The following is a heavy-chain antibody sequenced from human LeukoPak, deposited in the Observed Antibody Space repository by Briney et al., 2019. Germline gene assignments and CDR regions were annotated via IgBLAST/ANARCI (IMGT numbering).Heavy chain of an antibody. CDR2: INHSGST. CDR1: GGSFSGYY. J-gene: IGHJ4*02. V-gene: IGHV4-34*01. CDR3: ARVQGHDTMIVVVPSYFDY. D-gene: IGHD3-22*01. Sequence: PSETLSLTCAVYGGSFSGYYWSWIRQPPGKGLEWIGEINHSGSTNYNPSLKSRVTISVDTSKNQFSLKLSSVTAADTAVYYCARVQGHDTMIVVVPSYFDYWGQGTLVTVSS.